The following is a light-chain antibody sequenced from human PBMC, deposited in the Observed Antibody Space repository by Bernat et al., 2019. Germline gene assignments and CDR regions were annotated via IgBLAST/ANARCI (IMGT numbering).Light chain of an antibody. CDR1: QVIGSY. CDR2: GAA. CDR3: QQLDNFPIT. Sequence: GDRVNITCRASQVIGSYLAWYQQKPGEAPNLLICGAATLQSGVPSRFSGSGLGTEFSLTISSLQPEDSATYYCQQLDNFPITFGQGTRLEIK. V-gene: IGKV1-9*01. J-gene: IGKJ5*01.